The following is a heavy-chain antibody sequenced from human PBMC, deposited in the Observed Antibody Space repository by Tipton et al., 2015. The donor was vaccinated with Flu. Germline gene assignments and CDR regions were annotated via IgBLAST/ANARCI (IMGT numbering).Heavy chain of an antibody. Sequence: TLSLTCTVSGGSISSYYWSWIRQPPGKGLEWIGYIYYSGSTNYNPSLKSRVTISVDTSKNQFSLKLSSVTAADTAVYYCARVLQWELRRGWFDPWGQGTLVTVSS. V-gene: IGHV4-59*08. CDR2: IYYSGST. D-gene: IGHD1-26*01. CDR1: GGSISSYY. J-gene: IGHJ5*02. CDR3: ARVLQWELRRGWFDP.